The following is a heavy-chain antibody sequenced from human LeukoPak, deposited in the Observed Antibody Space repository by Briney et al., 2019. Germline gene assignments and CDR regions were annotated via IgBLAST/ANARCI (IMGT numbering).Heavy chain of an antibody. CDR3: AADSSGWSDDSLDI. V-gene: IGHV1-2*02. J-gene: IGHJ3*02. CDR1: GYIFTDYY. Sequence: GASVKVSCKASGYIFTDYYIHWVRQAPGQGLQWMGWINPNGGGTNYEEEFRGRVTMTRDTSLSTAYMDLSSLTSDDTAVYYCAADSSGWSDDSLDICGQGTMVTVSS. D-gene: IGHD6-19*01. CDR2: INPNGGGT.